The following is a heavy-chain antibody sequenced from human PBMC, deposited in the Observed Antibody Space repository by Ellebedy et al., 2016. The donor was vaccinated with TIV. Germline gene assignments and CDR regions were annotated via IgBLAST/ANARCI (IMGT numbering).Heavy chain of an antibody. CDR2: IWYDGSNK. V-gene: IGHV3-33*06. CDR1: GFTFSSYG. D-gene: IGHD3-10*01. J-gene: IGHJ4*02. CDR3: AKVEFYGSDAFF. Sequence: GESLKISCAASGFTFSSYGMHWVRQAPGKELEWVAVIWYDGSNKYYADSVKGRFTISRDNSKNTLYLQMNSLRAEDTAVYYCAKVEFYGSDAFFWGQGTRVTVSS.